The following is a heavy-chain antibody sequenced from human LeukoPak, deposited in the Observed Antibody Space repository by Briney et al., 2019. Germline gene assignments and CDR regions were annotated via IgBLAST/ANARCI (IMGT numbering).Heavy chain of an antibody. CDR2: IRYDGNKE. V-gene: IGHV3-30*02. J-gene: IGHJ4*02. D-gene: IGHD1-1*01. CDR3: ARDVNLKQLAD. Sequence: GGSLRLSCVASGYPFDRYAMHWVRQAPGKGLEWVAFIRYDGNKEDYADSVKGRFTVSKDNSKNTMYLQMNSLRPEDTAMYYCARDVNLKQLADWGQGALVTVSS. CDR1: GYPFDRYA.